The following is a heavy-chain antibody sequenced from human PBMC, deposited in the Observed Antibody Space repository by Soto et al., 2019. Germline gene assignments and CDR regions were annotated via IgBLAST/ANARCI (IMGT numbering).Heavy chain of an antibody. CDR2: IYYSGST. J-gene: IGHJ4*02. D-gene: IGHD3-22*01. V-gene: IGHV4-59*01. CDR3: ARARYDSSGYYYFDY. Sequence: PSETMYLTSTVSGGSIDYYYWSWTRQPPGKGLEWIGYIYYSGSTIYNPSLKSRVTISVDTSKNQFSLKLSSVTAADTAVYYCARARYDSSGYYYFDYWGQGTLVTVSS. CDR1: GGSIDYYY.